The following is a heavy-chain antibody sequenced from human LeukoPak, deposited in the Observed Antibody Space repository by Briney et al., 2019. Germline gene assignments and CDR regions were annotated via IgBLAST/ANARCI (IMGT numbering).Heavy chain of an antibody. Sequence: SETLSLTCAVYGGSFSGYYWSWIRQPPGKGLEWIGEINHSGSTNYNPSLKSRVTISVDTSKNQFSLKLSSVTAADTAVYYCARGSIDYGDDPYYYYYGMDVWGQGTTVTVSS. D-gene: IGHD4-17*01. V-gene: IGHV4-34*01. CDR1: GGSFSGYY. CDR3: ARGSIDYGDDPYYYYYGMDV. CDR2: INHSGST. J-gene: IGHJ6*02.